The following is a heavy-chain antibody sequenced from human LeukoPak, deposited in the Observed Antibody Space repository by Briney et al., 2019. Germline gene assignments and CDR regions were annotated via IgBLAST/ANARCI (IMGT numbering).Heavy chain of an antibody. J-gene: IGHJ5*02. CDR2: ITSGAGTT. V-gene: IGHV3-23*01. CDR3: AKDLEQSYSGWSTSYDA. Sequence: PGGSLRLSCAASGFTFSSYGMSWVRQVPGKRLEWLSAITSGAGTTGYADSVKGRFTISRVNSKSTIYLQMNSLRAEDTAIYYCAKDLEQSYSGWSTSYDAWGQGTLVTVSS. D-gene: IGHD6-19*01. CDR1: GFTFSSYG.